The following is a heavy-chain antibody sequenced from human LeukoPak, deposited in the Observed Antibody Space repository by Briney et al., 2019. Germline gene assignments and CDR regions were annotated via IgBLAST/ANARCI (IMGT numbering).Heavy chain of an antibody. V-gene: IGHV1-8*01. CDR2: MNPNSGNT. D-gene: IGHD3-3*01. Sequence: AASVKVSCKASGYTFTSYDINWVRQATGQGLEWMGWMNPNSGNTGYAQKFQGRVTMTRNTSISTAYMELSSLRSEDTAVYYCARGLRHGPYQLYWGQGTLVTVSS. CDR3: ARGLRHGPYQLY. CDR1: GYTFTSYD. J-gene: IGHJ4*02.